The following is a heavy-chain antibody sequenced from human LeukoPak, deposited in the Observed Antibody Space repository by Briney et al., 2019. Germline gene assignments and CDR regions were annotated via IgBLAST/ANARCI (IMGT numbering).Heavy chain of an antibody. CDR3: ARGRAGSSSSRDAFDI. CDR1: GYSFTSYD. V-gene: IGHV1-8*01. CDR2: MNPNSGNT. Sequence: ASVKVSCKASGYSFTSYDINWVRQATGQGLEWMGWMNPNSGNTGYAQKFQGRVTMTTDTSTSTAYMELRSLRSDDTAVYYCARGRAGSSSSRDAFDIWGQGTMVTVSS. D-gene: IGHD6-6*01. J-gene: IGHJ3*02.